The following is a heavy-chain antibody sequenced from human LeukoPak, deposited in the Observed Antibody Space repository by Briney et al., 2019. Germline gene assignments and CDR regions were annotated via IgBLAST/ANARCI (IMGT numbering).Heavy chain of an antibody. Sequence: SETLSLTCTVSGGSISSYYWSWIRQPPGKGLEWIGYIYYSGSTNYSPSLKSRVTISVDTSKNQFSLKLSSVTAADTAVYYCARHQLPAYFDYWGQGTLVTVSS. CDR1: GGSISSYY. CDR2: IYYSGST. D-gene: IGHD2-2*01. J-gene: IGHJ4*02. V-gene: IGHV4-59*01. CDR3: ARHQLPAYFDY.